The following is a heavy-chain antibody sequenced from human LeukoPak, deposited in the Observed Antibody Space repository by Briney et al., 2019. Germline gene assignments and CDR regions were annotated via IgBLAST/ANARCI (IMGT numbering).Heavy chain of an antibody. V-gene: IGHV3-30*03. Sequence: GGSLRLSCAASGFTFSSHGMHWVRQAPGKGLEWVAIISNDGSRKYYAHSVGGRFTISRDNSKNTLYLQMGSLRAEDTAVYYCARDRAWNYFDYWGQGTLVTVSS. CDR1: GFTFSSHG. D-gene: IGHD3-3*01. J-gene: IGHJ4*02. CDR3: ARDRAWNYFDY. CDR2: ISNDGSRK.